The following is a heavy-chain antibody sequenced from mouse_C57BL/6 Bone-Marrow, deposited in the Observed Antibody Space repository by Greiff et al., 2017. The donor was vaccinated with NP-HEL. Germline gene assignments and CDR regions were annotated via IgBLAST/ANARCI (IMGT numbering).Heavy chain of an antibody. CDR3: ARSYYYGSSYNWYFDV. J-gene: IGHJ1*03. CDR2: ISYDGSN. V-gene: IGHV3-6*01. D-gene: IGHD1-1*01. CDR1: GYSITSGYY. Sequence: ESGPGLVKPSQSLSLTCSVTGYSITSGYYWNWIRQFPGNKLEWMGYISYDGSNNYNPSLKNRISITRDTSKNQFFLKLNSVTTEDTATYYCARSYYYGSSYNWYFDVWGTGTTVTVSS.